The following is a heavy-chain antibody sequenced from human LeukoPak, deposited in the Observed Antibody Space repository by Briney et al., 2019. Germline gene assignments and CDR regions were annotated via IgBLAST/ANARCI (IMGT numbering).Heavy chain of an antibody. CDR2: IHYSGST. D-gene: IGHD6-13*01. J-gene: IGHJ5*02. CDR1: GGSMSSGGYY. V-gene: IGHV4-31*11. Sequence: PSETLSLTCAVSGGSMSSGGYYWSWNRQHPGKGLEWIGYIHYSGSTDYNPSLKSRVTISLDTSKNHFSLKVRSVTAADTAVYYCARLSSSSTSNWFDPWGQGTLVTVSS. CDR3: ARLSSSSTSNWFDP.